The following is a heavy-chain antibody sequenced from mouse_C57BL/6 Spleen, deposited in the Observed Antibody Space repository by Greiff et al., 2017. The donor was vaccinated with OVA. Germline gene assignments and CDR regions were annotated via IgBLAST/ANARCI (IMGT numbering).Heavy chain of an antibody. D-gene: IGHD2-10*01. V-gene: IGHV5-12*01. CDR1: GFTFSDYY. CDR2: ISNGGGST. Sequence: EVKLTESGGGLVQPGGSLKLSCAASGFTFSDYYMYWVRQTPEKRLEWVAYISNGGGSTYYPDTVKGRFTISRDNAKNTLYLQMSRLKSEDTAMYYCARLGEPYFYFDYWGQGTTLTVSS. CDR3: ARLGEPYFYFDY. J-gene: IGHJ2*01.